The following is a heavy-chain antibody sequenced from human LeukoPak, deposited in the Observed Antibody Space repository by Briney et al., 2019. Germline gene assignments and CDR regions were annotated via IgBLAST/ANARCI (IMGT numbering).Heavy chain of an antibody. J-gene: IGHJ4*02. Sequence: SETLSLTCTVSGGSLSSYYWSWIRQSPGKGLEWIGYVSHTGSTNHNPSLKSRVTISVDTSKNQVSLKLSSVTAADTAVYYCARRSDWFDYWGQGTLVTVSS. CDR1: GGSLSSYY. D-gene: IGHD3/OR15-3a*01. V-gene: IGHV4-59*01. CDR3: ARRSDWFDY. CDR2: VSHTGST.